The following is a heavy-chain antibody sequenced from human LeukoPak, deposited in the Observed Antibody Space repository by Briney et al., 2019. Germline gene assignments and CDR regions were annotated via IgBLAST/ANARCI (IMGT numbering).Heavy chain of an antibody. V-gene: IGHV1-2*06. D-gene: IGHD3-10*01. CDR2: INPNSGGT. J-gene: IGHJ4*02. CDR1: GYTFTGYY. CDR3: ARDFPQRYYYGSGSLSDY. Sequence: ASVKVSCKASGYTFTGYYMHWVRQAPGQGLEWMGRINPNSGGTNYAQTFQGRVTMTRDTSISTAYMELSRLRSDDTAVYYCARDFPQRYYYGSGSLSDYWGQGTLVTVSS.